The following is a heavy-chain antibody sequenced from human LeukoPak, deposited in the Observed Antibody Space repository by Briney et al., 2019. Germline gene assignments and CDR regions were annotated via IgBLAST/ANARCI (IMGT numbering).Heavy chain of an antibody. CDR1: GFTFSTYA. CDR2: TSGRGGRT. CDR3: AKSSGWLSAQYYFDY. D-gene: IGHD6-19*01. Sequence: GGSLRLSCAASGFTFSTYAMSWVRQAPGKGLGWVSATSGRGGRTFYADSVKGRFTISRDSSKSTLYLQMDSLRVEDTAVYYCAKSSGWLSAQYYFDYWGQGSLVTVSS. V-gene: IGHV3-23*01. J-gene: IGHJ4*02.